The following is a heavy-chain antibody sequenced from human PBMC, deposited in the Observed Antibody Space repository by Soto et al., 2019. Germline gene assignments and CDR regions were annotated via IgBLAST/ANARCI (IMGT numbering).Heavy chain of an antibody. J-gene: IGHJ6*02. V-gene: IGHV3-13*01. Sequence: EVQLVESGGGLVQPGGSLRLSCAASGFTFSSYDMHWVRQATGKGLEWVSAIGTAGDTYYPGSVKGRFTISRENAKNSLYLQMNSLRAGDTAVYYGARGGGSYRYYYYGMDVWGQGTTVTVSS. CDR1: GFTFSSYD. CDR2: IGTAGDT. D-gene: IGHD1-26*01. CDR3: ARGGGSYRYYYYGMDV.